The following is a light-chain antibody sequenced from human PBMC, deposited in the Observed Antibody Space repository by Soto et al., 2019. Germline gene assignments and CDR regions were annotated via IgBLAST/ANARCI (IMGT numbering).Light chain of an antibody. CDR2: GAS. CDR1: QTVRNN. V-gene: IGKV3-15*01. Sequence: VLTQSAGTLSLSTGERATLSCRASQTVRNNYLAWYQQKPGQAPRLLIYGASTRATDIPARFSGSGSGTEFTLTISSLQSEDFAVYYCQQYNNWPGTFGQGTKVDIK. J-gene: IGKJ1*01. CDR3: QQYNNWPGT.